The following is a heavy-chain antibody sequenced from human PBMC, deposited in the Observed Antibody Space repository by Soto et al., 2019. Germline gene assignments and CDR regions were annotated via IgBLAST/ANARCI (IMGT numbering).Heavy chain of an antibody. CDR1: GGPITGYY. J-gene: IGHJ4*02. CDR3: ARERTPRTGFDY. V-gene: IGHV4-59*01. Sequence: PSETLSLTCPVSGGPITGYYWNWIRQPPGKGLEWIGCIYFTGAANYNPSLKSRVTMSVDTSKNQFSLKLTSVTAADTAVYYCARERTPRTGFDYWGQGTLVTVSS. CDR2: IYFTGAA. D-gene: IGHD1-1*01.